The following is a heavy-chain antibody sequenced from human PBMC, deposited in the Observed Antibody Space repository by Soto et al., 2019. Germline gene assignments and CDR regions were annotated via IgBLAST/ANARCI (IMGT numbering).Heavy chain of an antibody. CDR1: GGSISSSSYY. D-gene: IGHD2-21*02. J-gene: IGHJ5*02. CDR3: VLESYCGVYCYPS. Sequence: SETLSLTCTVSGGSISSSSYYWGWIRQPPGKGLEWIGSIYYSGSTYYNPSLKSRVTISVDNAKNTLFLQMNGLTVEDTAVYYCVLESYCGVYCYPSWGQGTPVTVSS. CDR2: IYYSGST. V-gene: IGHV4-39*01.